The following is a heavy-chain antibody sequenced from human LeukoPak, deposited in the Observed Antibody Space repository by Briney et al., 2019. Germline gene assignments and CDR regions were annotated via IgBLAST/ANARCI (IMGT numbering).Heavy chain of an antibody. CDR1: GYTFTSYD. D-gene: IGHD2-15*01. V-gene: IGHV1-8*01. CDR3: ARGSSVVVAATPVDY. Sequence: ASVKVSCKASGYTFTSYDINWVRQATGQGHEWMGWMNPNSGNTGYAQKFQGRVTMTRNTSISTAYMELSSLRSEDTAVYYCARGSSVVVAATPVDYWGQGTLVTVSS. CDR2: MNPNSGNT. J-gene: IGHJ4*02.